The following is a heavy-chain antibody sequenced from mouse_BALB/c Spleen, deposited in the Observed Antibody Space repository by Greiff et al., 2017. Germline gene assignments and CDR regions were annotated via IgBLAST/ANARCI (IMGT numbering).Heavy chain of an antibody. D-gene: IGHD2-3*01. CDR3: AREEDGYYYFDY. Sequence: DVKLVESGGGLVKPGGCLKLSCAASGFTFSSYAMSWVRQTPEKRLEWVASISSGGSTYYPDSVKGRFTISRDNARNILYLQMSSLRSEDTAMYYCAREEDGYYYFDYWGQGTTLTVSS. J-gene: IGHJ2*01. V-gene: IGHV5-6-5*01. CDR2: ISSGGST. CDR1: GFTFSSYA.